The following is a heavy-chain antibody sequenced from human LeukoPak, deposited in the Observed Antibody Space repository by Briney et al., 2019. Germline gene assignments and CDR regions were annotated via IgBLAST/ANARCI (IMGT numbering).Heavy chain of an antibody. CDR2: IHPSGIT. J-gene: IGHJ4*02. Sequence: PSETLSLTCAIYGGSFSHYYRSWIRQSPGKGLEWVGEIHPSGITSFNPSLESRVSISKDTSKNQFSLKLTSVTAADTAVYYCSRGSDESKTGDYWGQGTLVTVSS. D-gene: IGHD6-25*01. V-gene: IGHV4-34*01. CDR3: SRGSDESKTGDY. CDR1: GGSFSHYY.